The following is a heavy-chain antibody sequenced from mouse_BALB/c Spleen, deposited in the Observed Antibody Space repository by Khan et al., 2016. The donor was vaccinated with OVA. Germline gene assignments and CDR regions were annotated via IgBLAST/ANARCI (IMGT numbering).Heavy chain of an antibody. Sequence: QVQLQQSGAELVKAGASVKMSCKASGYTFTSYWMHWVKQRLGQGLEWFAETNPTNGRTYYNEKFKSKATLTVDTSSSTASMLLSGPTFEDSAVYYCARIKKIVATYFDYWGQGTTRTVAS. J-gene: IGHJ2*01. D-gene: IGHD1-1*01. V-gene: IGHV1S81*02. CDR3: ARIKKIVATYFDY. CDR2: TNPTNGRT. CDR1: GYTFTSYW.